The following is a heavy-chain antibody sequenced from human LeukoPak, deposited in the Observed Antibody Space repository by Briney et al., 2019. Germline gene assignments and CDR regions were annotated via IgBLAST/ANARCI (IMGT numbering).Heavy chain of an antibody. CDR1: GFTFSSYW. V-gene: IGHV3-7*04. J-gene: IGHJ4*02. CDR3: ARARSGWDYYFDY. CDR2: IKQDGNEK. Sequence: GGSLRLSCADSGFTFSSYWMSWVRQAPGKGLEWVANIKQDGNEKYYVDSVKGRFTISSDNAKNSLYLQMNSLRVEDTAVYYCARARSGWDYYFDYWGQGTLVTVSS. D-gene: IGHD6-19*01.